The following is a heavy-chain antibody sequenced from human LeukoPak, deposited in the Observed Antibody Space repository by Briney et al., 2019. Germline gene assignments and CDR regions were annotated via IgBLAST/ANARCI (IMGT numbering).Heavy chain of an antibody. CDR2: VYTSGIT. J-gene: IGHJ6*03. D-gene: IGHD3-9*01. Sequence: SETLSLTCTASGGFINSYYWSWIRQPAGKGLEWIGRVYTSGITNYNPSLKSRITMSVDTSKNQFSLKLTSVTAADTAVYYCARHNGFDRGYYYYMDVWGKGTTVTVSS. CDR3: ARHNGFDRGYYYYMDV. V-gene: IGHV4-4*07. CDR1: GGFINSYY.